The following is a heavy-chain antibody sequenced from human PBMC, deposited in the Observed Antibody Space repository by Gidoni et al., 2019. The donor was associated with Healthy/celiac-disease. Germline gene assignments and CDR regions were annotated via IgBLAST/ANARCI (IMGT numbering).Heavy chain of an antibody. CDR2: IKQDGSEK. Sequence: EVQLVESGGGLVQPGGSLRLSCAASGFTFSSYWMSWVRQAPGKGLEWVANIKQDGSEKYYVDSVKGRFTISRDNAKNSLYLQMNSLRAEDTAVYYCARDRMYGSGSNPIDYWGQGTLVTVSS. V-gene: IGHV3-7*01. CDR1: GFTFSSYW. J-gene: IGHJ4*02. D-gene: IGHD3-10*01. CDR3: ARDRMYGSGSNPIDY.